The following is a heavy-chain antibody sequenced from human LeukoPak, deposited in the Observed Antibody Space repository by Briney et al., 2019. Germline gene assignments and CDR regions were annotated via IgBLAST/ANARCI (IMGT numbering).Heavy chain of an antibody. D-gene: IGHD3-3*01. V-gene: IGHV3-7*01. J-gene: IGHJ4*02. CDR3: ARYDFWSGYFFDY. CDR1: GFTFSNYW. Sequence: GGSLRLSCAASGFTFSNYWMSWVRQAPGKGLEWVANIKTDGSEKYYVDSMKGRFTISRDNAKTSLYLQMSSLRAEDTAVYYCARYDFWSGYFFDYWGQGTLVTVSS. CDR2: IKTDGSEK.